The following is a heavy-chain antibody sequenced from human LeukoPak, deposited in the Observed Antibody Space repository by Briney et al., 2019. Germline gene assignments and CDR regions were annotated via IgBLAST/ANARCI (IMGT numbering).Heavy chain of an antibody. CDR2: MNPNSGNT. J-gene: IGHJ5*02. Sequence: ASVKVSCKASGYTFTSYDINWVRQATGQGLEWMGWMNPNSGNTGYAQKLQGRVTMTRNTSISTAYMELSSLRSEDTAVYYCARGMKEAKRGIIVVAPAAIPYWFDPWGQGTLVTVSS. D-gene: IGHD2-2*02. V-gene: IGHV1-8*01. CDR1: GYTFTSYD. CDR3: ARGMKEAKRGIIVVAPAAIPYWFDP.